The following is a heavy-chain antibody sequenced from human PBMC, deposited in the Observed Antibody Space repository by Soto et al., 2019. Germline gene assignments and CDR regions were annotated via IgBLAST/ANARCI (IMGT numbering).Heavy chain of an antibody. CDR3: ATAINIAAACHH. J-gene: IGHJ5*02. D-gene: IGHD6-13*01. CDR1: GFTFSSYD. CDR2: ISYDGSNK. V-gene: IGHV3-30*03. Sequence: QVQLVESGGGVVQPGRSLRLSCAASGFTFSSYDMHWVRQAPGKGLEGVAVISYDGSNKYYADSVKGRFTISRDNSKNTLYLQMNSLRAEDTAVYYCATAINIAAACHHWGQGTLVTVSS.